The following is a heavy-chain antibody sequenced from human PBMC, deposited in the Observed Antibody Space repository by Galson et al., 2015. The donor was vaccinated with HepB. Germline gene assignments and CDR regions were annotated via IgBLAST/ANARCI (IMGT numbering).Heavy chain of an antibody. J-gene: IGHJ4*02. Sequence: SLRLSCAVSGFTFTDYSMTWVRQPPGRGLEWVATIKEHGSEKSYVDSVKGRFTISRDNAKNSLSLQMDSLRAEDTAMYYCARVNTTHHALGYWGQGTLVTVSS. D-gene: IGHD1-1*01. CDR2: IKEHGSEK. V-gene: IGHV3-7*03. CDR3: ARVNTTHHALGY. CDR1: GFTFTDYS.